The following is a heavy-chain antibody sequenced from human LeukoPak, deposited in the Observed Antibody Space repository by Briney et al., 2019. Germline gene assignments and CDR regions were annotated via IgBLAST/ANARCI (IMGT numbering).Heavy chain of an antibody. CDR3: ARDSKRPHYYYGMDV. CDR1: GFTFSSYE. CDR2: ISSSGSSI. D-gene: IGHD6-6*01. Sequence: PGGSLRLSCAASGFTFSSYEMNWVRQAPGKGLEWVSYISSSGSSIYYADSVKGRFTISRDNAKNSLYLQMNSLRAEDTAVYYCARDSKRPHYYYGMDVWGQGTTVTVSS. V-gene: IGHV3-48*03. J-gene: IGHJ6*02.